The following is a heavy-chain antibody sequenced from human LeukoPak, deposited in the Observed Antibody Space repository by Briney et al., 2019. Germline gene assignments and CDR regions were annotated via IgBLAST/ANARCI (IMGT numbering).Heavy chain of an antibody. J-gene: IGHJ5*02. D-gene: IGHD1-26*01. V-gene: IGHV4-39*01. CDR1: VGSISSSGYY. CDR3: ARHEYSGSYYGLSWFDP. CDR2: IYYSGST. Sequence: SETLSLTCTVSVGSISSSGYYWGWIRQPPGKGLEWIASIYYSGSTYYNPSLKSRVTISVDTSKNQLSLKLSSLTAADTAVYYCARHEYSGSYYGLSWFDPWGQGTPVTVSS.